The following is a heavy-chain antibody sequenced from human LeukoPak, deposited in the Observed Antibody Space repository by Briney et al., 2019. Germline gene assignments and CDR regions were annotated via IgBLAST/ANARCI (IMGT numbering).Heavy chain of an antibody. CDR1: GGSINNYY. D-gene: IGHD2-15*01. CDR3: ARGRYCSADICSGGDAFDI. V-gene: IGHV4-4*07. Sequence: SETLSLTCTVSGGSINNYYWSWIRQPAGKGLEWIGRINTRGSTNYNPSLKSRVTMSVGTSKHQFSLKLSSVTAAETAVYYCARGRYCSADICSGGDAFDIWGQGTMVSVSS. CDR2: INTRGST. J-gene: IGHJ3*02.